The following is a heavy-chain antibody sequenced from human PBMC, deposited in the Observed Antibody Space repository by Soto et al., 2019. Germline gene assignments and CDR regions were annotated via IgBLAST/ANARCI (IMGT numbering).Heavy chain of an antibody. CDR1: GGSFSGYY. J-gene: IGHJ4*02. CDR3: ARVGYYDFWSGYSYYFDY. D-gene: IGHD3-3*01. CDR2: INHSGST. V-gene: IGHV4-34*01. Sequence: SETLSLTCAVYGGSFSGYYWSWIRQPPGKGLEWIGEINHSGSTNYNPSLKSRVTISVDTSKNQFSLKLSSVTAADTAVYYCARVGYYDFWSGYSYYFDYWGQGTLVTVSS.